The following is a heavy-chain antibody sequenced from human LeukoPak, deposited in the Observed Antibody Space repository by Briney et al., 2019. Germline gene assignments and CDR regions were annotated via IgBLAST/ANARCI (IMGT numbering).Heavy chain of an antibody. J-gene: IGHJ6*03. D-gene: IGHD4-17*01. V-gene: IGHV1-2*02. Sequence: GASVKVSCKASGYTFTGYYMHWVRQAPGQGLEWMGWINPNSGGTNHAQKFQGRVTMTRDTSISTAYMELSSLRSEDTAVYYCAGGATVTTLRLGYYYYYMDVWGKGTTVTVSS. CDR1: GYTFTGYY. CDR3: AGGATVTTLRLGYYYYYMDV. CDR2: INPNSGGT.